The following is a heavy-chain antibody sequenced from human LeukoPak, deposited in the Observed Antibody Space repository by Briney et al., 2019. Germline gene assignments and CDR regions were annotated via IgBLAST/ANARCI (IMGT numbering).Heavy chain of an antibody. CDR1: GFTFSSYS. CDR2: ISYDGSNK. V-gene: IGHV3-30*04. CDR3: AKRSANMDV. J-gene: IGHJ6*03. D-gene: IGHD1-1*01. Sequence: GGSLRLSCGASGFTFSSYSMHWVRQAPGKGLEWVAVISYDGSNKYYADSVKGRFTISRDNSNNTLYLQMNSLTIGDTAVYYWAKRSANMDVWGKGTTVTVSS.